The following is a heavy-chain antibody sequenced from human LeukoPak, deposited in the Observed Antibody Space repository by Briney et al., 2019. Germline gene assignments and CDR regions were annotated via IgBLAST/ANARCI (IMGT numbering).Heavy chain of an antibody. CDR2: IYPGGSDT. D-gene: IGHD2-2*01. J-gene: IGHJ4*02. Sequence: GESLKISCRGSGYSFTTYWIGWVRQMPRKGLEWMGIIYPGGSDTRYTSSFQGQVTMSADKSINTAYLQWSSLKASDTAMYYCARRQGCSSTSCPPDYWGQGTLVTVSP. V-gene: IGHV5-51*01. CDR1: GYSFTTYW. CDR3: ARRQGCSSTSCPPDY.